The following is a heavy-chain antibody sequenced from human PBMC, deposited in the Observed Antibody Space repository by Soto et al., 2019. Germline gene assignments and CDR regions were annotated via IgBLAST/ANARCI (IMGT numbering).Heavy chain of an antibody. D-gene: IGHD6-13*01. J-gene: IGHJ5*02. CDR1: VGTFSSYT. CDR2: IIPILGIA. V-gene: IGHV1-69*02. CDR3: TRLEAAAGTSWFDP. Sequence: QVQLVQSGAEVKKPGSSAKVSCKASVGTFSSYTISWVRQTPVHGVEWMGGIIPILGIANYAQKFQGRVTITADKFTSTAYMELSSLRSEYAAVYYCTRLEAAAGTSWFDPWGQGTLVTVSS.